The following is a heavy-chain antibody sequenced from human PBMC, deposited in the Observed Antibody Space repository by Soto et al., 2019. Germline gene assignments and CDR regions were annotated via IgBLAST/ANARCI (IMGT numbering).Heavy chain of an antibody. V-gene: IGHV3-74*01. CDR1: GFIFSNCW. Sequence: GGSLRLSCVASGFIFSNCWMHWVRQAPGMGLVWVSHINSDESSTTYADSVKGRFTISRDNAKNTLYLQMNSLRVEDTAVYYCVRAIGHYGMDVWGRGTTVTVSS. D-gene: IGHD3-22*01. CDR3: VRAIGHYGMDV. J-gene: IGHJ6*02. CDR2: INSDESST.